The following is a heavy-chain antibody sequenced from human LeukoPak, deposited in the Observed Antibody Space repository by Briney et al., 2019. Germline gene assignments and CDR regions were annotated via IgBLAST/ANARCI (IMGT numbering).Heavy chain of an antibody. CDR1: GFPFSTFW. Sequence: GGSLRLSCAASGFPFSTFWMHWVRQAPGKGLVWVSRIKSDGTDITYADSVKGRFSISRDNAKNTLFLQMDSLRAEDTAVYYCAKDIWGRGPEWWLRGAFDIWGQGTMVTVSS. CDR2: IKSDGTDI. D-gene: IGHD5-12*01. J-gene: IGHJ3*02. CDR3: AKDIWGRGPEWWLRGAFDI. V-gene: IGHV3-74*03.